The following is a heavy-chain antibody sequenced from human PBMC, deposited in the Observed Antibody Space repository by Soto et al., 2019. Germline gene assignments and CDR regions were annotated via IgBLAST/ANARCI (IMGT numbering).Heavy chain of an antibody. CDR2: ISSSSSYI. CDR1: GFTFSSYS. Sequence: GSLRLSCAASGFTFSSYSMNWVRQAPGKGLEWVSSISSSSSYIYYADSVKGRFTISRDNAKNSLYLQMNSLRAEDTAVYYCAKDVMYSSSWYYFDYWGQGTLVTVSS. D-gene: IGHD6-13*01. V-gene: IGHV3-21*03. J-gene: IGHJ4*02. CDR3: AKDVMYSSSWYYFDY.